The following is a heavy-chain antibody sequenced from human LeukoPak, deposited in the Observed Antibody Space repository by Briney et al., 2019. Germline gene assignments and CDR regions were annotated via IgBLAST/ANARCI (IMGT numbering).Heavy chain of an antibody. J-gene: IGHJ3*02. CDR1: GFTFSDYY. CDR3: AKEHTTGTTPYDAFDI. CDR2: ISSSGSTI. V-gene: IGHV3-11*01. D-gene: IGHD1-1*01. Sequence: GGSLRLSCAASGFTFSDYYMSWIRQAPGKGLEWVSYISSSGSTIYYADSVKGRFTISRDNAKNSLYLQMNSLRAEDTAVYYCAKEHTTGTTPYDAFDIWGQGTMVTVSS.